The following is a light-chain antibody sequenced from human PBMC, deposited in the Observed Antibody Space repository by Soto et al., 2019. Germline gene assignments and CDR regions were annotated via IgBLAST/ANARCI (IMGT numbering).Light chain of an antibody. CDR1: QDISSY. CDR2: AAS. Sequence: IRMTQSPTSFSASTGDRVTITCRASQDISSYLAWYQQKPGEAPKLLIQAASALQSGVPSRFSGSGSGTEFTLTISRLQSEDVATYYCQQYYSNRSFGQGTKVEV. V-gene: IGKV1-8*01. J-gene: IGKJ1*01. CDR3: QQYYSNRS.